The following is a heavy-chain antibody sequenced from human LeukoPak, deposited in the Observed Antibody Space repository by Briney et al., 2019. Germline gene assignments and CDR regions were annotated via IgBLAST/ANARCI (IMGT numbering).Heavy chain of an antibody. CDR1: GFTFSSYG. J-gene: IGHJ6*03. CDR2: IRYDGSNK. D-gene: IGHD3-10*01. V-gene: IGHV3-30*02. CDR3: AKALGVSANYYYYMDV. Sequence: PGGSLRLSCAASGFTFSSYGMHWVRQAPGKGLEWVAFIRYDGSNKHYADSVKGRFTISRDNSKNTLYLQMNSLRAEDTAVYYCAKALGVSANYYYYMDVWGKGTTVTVSS.